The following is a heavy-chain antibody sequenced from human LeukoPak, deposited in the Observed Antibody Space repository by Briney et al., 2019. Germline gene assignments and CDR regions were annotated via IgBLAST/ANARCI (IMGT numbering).Heavy chain of an antibody. V-gene: IGHV1-46*01. J-gene: IGHJ6*02. CDR1: GYTFATYY. D-gene: IGHD2-8*02. CDR3: ARVLAYCTDSSCPGMDV. CDR2: IDPNYGFA. Sequence: ASVKVSFKASGYTFATYYLNWVRQAPGRGLEWMGKIDPNYGFAYYAQKFQGRVTMTRDTSTSTVYMEVNRLTSDDTAVYYCARVLAYCTDSSCPGMDVWGQGTTVTVSS.